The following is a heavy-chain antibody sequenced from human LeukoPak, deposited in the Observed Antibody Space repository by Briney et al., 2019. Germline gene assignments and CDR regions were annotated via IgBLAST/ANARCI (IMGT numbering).Heavy chain of an antibody. J-gene: IGHJ6*03. D-gene: IGHD3-10*01. CDR2: IDNSGTTK. V-gene: IGHV3-48*03. Sequence: GGSLRLSCAASGFTFSNSKMNWVRQAPGKGLEWVSYIDNSGTTKYYADSVKGRFTISRDHAKSSLYLQMNSLRAEDTAVYYCARSGRGVDSFYFYMDVWGKGTTVTVSS. CDR3: ARSGRGVDSFYFYMDV. CDR1: GFTFSNSK.